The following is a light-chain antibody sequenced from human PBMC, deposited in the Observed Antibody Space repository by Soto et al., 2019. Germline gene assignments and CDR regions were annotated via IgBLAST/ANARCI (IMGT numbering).Light chain of an antibody. V-gene: IGLV1-40*01. Sequence: QSVLTQPPSVSWAPGQRVTVSCTGSSSNIGSGFDVHWYQQLPGTAPKLLIYGNSNRPSGVPDRFSGSKSGTSASLAIPGLQAEDEAGYYCQSYDSSLSGSWVFGGGTKLTVL. J-gene: IGLJ3*02. CDR3: QSYDSSLSGSWV. CDR2: GNS. CDR1: SSNIGSGFD.